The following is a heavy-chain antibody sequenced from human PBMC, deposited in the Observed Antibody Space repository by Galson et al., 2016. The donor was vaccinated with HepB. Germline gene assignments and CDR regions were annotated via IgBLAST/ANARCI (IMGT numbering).Heavy chain of an antibody. CDR1: GFTFSSYE. CDR2: ISSSGSTI. D-gene: IGHD4-17*01. V-gene: IGHV3-48*03. J-gene: IGHJ5*02. Sequence: SLRLSCAASGFTFSSYEMNWVRQAPGKGLEWVSYISSSGSTIYYADSVKGRFTISRDNAKNSLYLQMNSLRAEDTAVYYCARAAGHGDYVFWFDPWGQGTLVTVSS. CDR3: ARAAGHGDYVFWFDP.